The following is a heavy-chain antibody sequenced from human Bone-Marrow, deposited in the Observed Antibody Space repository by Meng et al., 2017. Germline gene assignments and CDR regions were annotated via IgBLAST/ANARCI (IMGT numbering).Heavy chain of an antibody. J-gene: IGHJ4*02. V-gene: IGHV5-51*01. Sequence: GESLKISCKGSGYRFTSYWIGWVRQMPGKGLEWMGIIYPGDSDTIYSPSFQGQVTISADKSISTAYLQWSSLKASDTAMYYYARTHPYYDILTGYYRGEDLDYWGQGTLVTVSS. CDR2: IYPGDSDT. CDR3: ARTHPYYDILTGYYRGEDLDY. D-gene: IGHD3-9*01. CDR1: GYRFTSYW.